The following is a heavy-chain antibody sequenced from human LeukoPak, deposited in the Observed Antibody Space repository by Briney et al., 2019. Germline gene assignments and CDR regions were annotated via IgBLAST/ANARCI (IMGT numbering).Heavy chain of an antibody. Sequence: PGGSLRLSCAASGFTFSDHFMDWVRQAPGKGLEWVGRSRHKGKNYATQYAASVKDRFTISRDDSKNSLHLQMNSLKTEDTAVYFCVAMLRGVGHWGQGTLVTVSS. CDR1: GFTFSDHF. CDR2: SRHKGKNYAT. D-gene: IGHD3-10*01. CDR3: VAMLRGVGH. J-gene: IGHJ4*02. V-gene: IGHV3-72*01.